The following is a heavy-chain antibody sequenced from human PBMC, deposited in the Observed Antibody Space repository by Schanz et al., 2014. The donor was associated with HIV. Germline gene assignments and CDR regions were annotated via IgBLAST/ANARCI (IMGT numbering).Heavy chain of an antibody. Sequence: ELQLVESGGGVVQPGRSLRLSCAASGFNFNNYAMTWVRQAPGKGLEWVSSISVTGDNTYYADSVKGRFTISRDTSKKTLYLQMNSLRADDTAVYFCAIRTPMVTFGAFDIWGRGTWVTVSS. V-gene: IGHV3-23*04. CDR2: ISVTGDNT. D-gene: IGHD5-18*01. CDR3: AIRTPMVTFGAFDI. J-gene: IGHJ3*02. CDR1: GFNFNNYA.